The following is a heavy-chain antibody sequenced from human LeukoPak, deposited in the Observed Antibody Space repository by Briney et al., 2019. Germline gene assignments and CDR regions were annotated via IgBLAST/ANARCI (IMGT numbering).Heavy chain of an antibody. Sequence: GGSLRLSCAASGFTFSSYAMSWVRQAPGKGLEWVSAISGSGGNTDCADSVKGRFTISRDNSKNTLYLQMNSLRAEDTAVYYCARVRKEYQLLLFDYWGQGTLVTVSS. CDR1: GFTFSSYA. V-gene: IGHV3-23*01. J-gene: IGHJ4*02. CDR3: ARVRKEYQLLLFDY. D-gene: IGHD2-2*01. CDR2: ISGSGGNT.